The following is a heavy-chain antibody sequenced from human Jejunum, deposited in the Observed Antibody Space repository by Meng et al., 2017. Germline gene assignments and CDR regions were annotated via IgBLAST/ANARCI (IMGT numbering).Heavy chain of an antibody. D-gene: IGHD1-14*01. Sequence: QVQLVEAGGGLVKPGGSLRLSCGASGFMFSDQYMSWIRQAPGKGLEWVSHISSGSGVYYADSVKGRFTISRDNAKNSLYLQMDSLRADDTAVYYCARVRTGRLLVDHWGQGTLVTVSS. J-gene: IGHJ4*02. V-gene: IGHV3-11*01. CDR3: ARVRTGRLLVDH. CDR1: GFMFSDQY. CDR2: ISSGSGV.